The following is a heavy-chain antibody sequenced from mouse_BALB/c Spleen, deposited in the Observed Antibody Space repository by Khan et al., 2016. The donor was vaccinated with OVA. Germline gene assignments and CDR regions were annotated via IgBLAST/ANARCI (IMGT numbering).Heavy chain of an antibody. V-gene: IGHV1S135*01. CDR2: IDPFSGGT. CDR3: TRHGYVAWFTY. D-gene: IGHD2-2*01. J-gene: IGHJ3*01. CDR1: GYSFTTYY. Sequence: EVKLLESGPELMKPGASVKISCKASGYSFTTYYIHWIMQSHGKSLEWIGYIDPFSGGTTYNQKFKGKATLTVDKSSSTAYIHLSNLTSEDSSVDYCTRHGYVAWFTYWGQGTLVTVAA.